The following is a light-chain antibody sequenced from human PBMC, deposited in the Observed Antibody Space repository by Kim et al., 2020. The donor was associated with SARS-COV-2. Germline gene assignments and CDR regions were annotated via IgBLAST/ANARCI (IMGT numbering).Light chain of an antibody. J-gene: IGKJ4*01. CDR1: QSVSSSY. CDR2: GAS. Sequence: LSPGERATPSCRASQSVSSSYLAWYQLKPGQAPRLLIYGASSRATGIPDRFSGSGSGTDFTLTISRLEPEDFAVYYCQQYSYSLSFGGGTKVDIK. V-gene: IGKV3-20*01. CDR3: QQYSYSLS.